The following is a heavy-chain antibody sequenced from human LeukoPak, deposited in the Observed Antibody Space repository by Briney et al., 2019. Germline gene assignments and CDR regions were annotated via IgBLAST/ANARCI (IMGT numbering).Heavy chain of an antibody. CDR1: GFTFNNFA. D-gene: IGHD3-10*01. V-gene: IGHV3-23*01. Sequence: PGGSLRLSCAASGFTFNNFAMTWVRQAPGRPLEWVSSISTSGGSKYHASAVEGRFTVSRDNANNTLFLQMHNLRAEDTALYYCAKDETRGGVYYFTDWGHGALVTVS. CDR2: ISTSGGSK. CDR3: AKDETRGGVYYFTD. J-gene: IGHJ4*01.